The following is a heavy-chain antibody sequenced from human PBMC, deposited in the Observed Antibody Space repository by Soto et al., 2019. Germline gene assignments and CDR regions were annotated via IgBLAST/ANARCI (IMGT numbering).Heavy chain of an antibody. V-gene: IGHV4-38-2*01. J-gene: IGHJ3*01. Sequence: PSETLSLTCAVSGFSISSGNNWGWIRKHPGKGLEWIGSVYHGGNTYYNPSLKSRVSISIDLSKNQFSLKLTSVTAADTAAYYCARARWYDAFNVWGQGTVVTVSS. CDR3: ARARWYDAFNV. CDR1: GFSISSGNN. D-gene: IGHD2-15*01. CDR2: VYHGGNT.